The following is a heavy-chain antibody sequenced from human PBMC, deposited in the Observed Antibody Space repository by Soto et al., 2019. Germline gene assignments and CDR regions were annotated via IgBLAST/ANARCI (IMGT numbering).Heavy chain of an antibody. CDR3: AKDRMGAGVRGYFEY. CDR2: ISYDGSNK. CDR1: GFTFSSYG. Sequence: QVQLVESGGGVVQPGKSPRLSCAGSGFTFSSYGMDWVRQAPGKGLEWVAVISYDGSNKYSADSVKGRFTISRDNSKNTLYLKMSSLRADDTAVYYCAKDRMGAGVRGYFEYWGQGTLVTVSS. J-gene: IGHJ4*02. V-gene: IGHV3-30*18. D-gene: IGHD3-10*01.